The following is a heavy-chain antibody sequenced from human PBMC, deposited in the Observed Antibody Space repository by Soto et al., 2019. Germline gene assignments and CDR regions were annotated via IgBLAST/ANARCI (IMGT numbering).Heavy chain of an antibody. V-gene: IGHV4-59*01. Sequence: QVQLQESGPGLVKPSETLSLTCTVSGGSISSYYWSWIRQPPGKGLEWIGYVSYSGSTNYNPSLKSRVTISVETSKNQFSLKLSSVTAADTAVYYCARAHSAYDKLDYWGQGTLVTVSS. J-gene: IGHJ4*02. CDR2: VSYSGST. CDR1: GGSISSYY. D-gene: IGHD5-12*01. CDR3: ARAHSAYDKLDY.